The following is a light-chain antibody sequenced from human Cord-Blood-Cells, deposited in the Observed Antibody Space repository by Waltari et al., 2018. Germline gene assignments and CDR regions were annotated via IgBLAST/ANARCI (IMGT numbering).Light chain of an antibody. CDR2: EGS. CDR3: CSDAGSARV. V-gene: IGLV2-23*01. CDR1: SSDVGSYNL. Sequence: QSALTQPASVSGSPGQSITISCTGTSSDVGSYNLVSWYQQHPGKAPKLMIYEGSKRPSGVAKRFSGSKSGNTASLTISGLQAEDEADYYCCSDAGSARVFGGGTKLTVL. J-gene: IGLJ3*02.